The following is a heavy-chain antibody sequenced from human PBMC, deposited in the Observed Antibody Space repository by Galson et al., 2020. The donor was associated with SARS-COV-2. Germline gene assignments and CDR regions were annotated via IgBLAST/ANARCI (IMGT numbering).Heavy chain of an antibody. CDR3: ARGDLAVAGLPHGY. J-gene: IGHJ4*02. V-gene: IGHV3-30-3*01. Sequence: GESLKISCAASGFTFSSYAMHWVRQAPGKGLEWVAVISYDGSNKYYADSVKGRFTISRDNSKNTLYLQMNSLRAEDTAVYYCARGDLAVAGLPHGYWGQGTLVTVSS. D-gene: IGHD6-19*01. CDR2: ISYDGSNK. CDR1: GFTFSSYA.